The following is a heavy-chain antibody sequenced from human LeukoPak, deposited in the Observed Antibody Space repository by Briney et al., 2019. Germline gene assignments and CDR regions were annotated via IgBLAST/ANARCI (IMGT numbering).Heavy chain of an antibody. J-gene: IGHJ4*02. CDR3: AKRAVGVAYYFDY. D-gene: IGHD1-26*01. CDR2: ISGSGGST. Sequence: GGSLRLSCAASVFTFSSYAMSWVRQAPGKGLEWFSAISGSGGSTYYADSVKGRFTISRDNSKNTLYLQMSSLRAEDTAVYYCAKRAVGVAYYFDYWGQGTLVTVSS. V-gene: IGHV3-23*01. CDR1: VFTFSSYA.